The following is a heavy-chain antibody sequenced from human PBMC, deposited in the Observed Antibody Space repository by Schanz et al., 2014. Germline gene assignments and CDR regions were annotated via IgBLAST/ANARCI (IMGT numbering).Heavy chain of an antibody. J-gene: IGHJ4*02. CDR3: ARGFDFWDR. CDR2: ISGSNGNT. D-gene: IGHD3-3*01. Sequence: QVQLVQSGAEVKKPGASVKVSYKASGYTFISYGISWVRQAPGQGLEWLGWISGSNGNTNYTQKFQGRVTMTIDPYTSTAYMELRSLRSDDTAVYYCARGFDFWDRWGQGTLXIVSS. CDR1: GYTFISYG. V-gene: IGHV1-18*01.